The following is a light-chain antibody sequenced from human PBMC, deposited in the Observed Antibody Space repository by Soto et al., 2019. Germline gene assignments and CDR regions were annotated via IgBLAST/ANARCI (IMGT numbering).Light chain of an antibody. J-gene: IGKJ1*01. CDR3: QQLNIQHWT. CDR2: GAS. V-gene: IGKV3-20*01. CDR1: QSVSSSY. Sequence: EIVLTQSPGTLSLSPGERATLSCRASQSVSSSYLAWYQQKPGQAPRLLIYGASSRATGIPDRFSGSGSGTDFTLTISRLEPEDFATYYCQQLNIQHWTFGQGTKVDIK.